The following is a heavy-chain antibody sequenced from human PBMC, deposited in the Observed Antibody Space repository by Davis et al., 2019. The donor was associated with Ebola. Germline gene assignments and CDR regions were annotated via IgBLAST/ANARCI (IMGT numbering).Heavy chain of an antibody. J-gene: IGHJ3*02. CDR1: GDSVPSLSDG. CDR2: TFYRSRWYY. Sequence: HSQTLSLTCSIPGDSVPSLSDGWNWTRQSPSRGLEWLAATFYRSRWYYTYAASLTGRITINPDTSKNQFSLQLNSVTPDDTAVYYCARGSSNCFEIWGQGTIVTVST. V-gene: IGHV6-1*01. D-gene: IGHD1-26*01. CDR3: ARGSSNCFEI.